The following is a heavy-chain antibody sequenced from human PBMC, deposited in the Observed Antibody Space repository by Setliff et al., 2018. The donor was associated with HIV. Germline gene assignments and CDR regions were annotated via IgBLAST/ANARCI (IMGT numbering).Heavy chain of an antibody. CDR1: GGSISNSRYY. D-gene: IGHD2-2*01. Sequence: PSETLSLTCTVSGGSISNSRYYWSWVRQPPGKGLEWIGEIYHSEYTNYNPSLKSRVSMSVDKSKNQFSVKLTSVTSADTAVYYCARGHCSGTNCYGVDYYGMDVWGQGTTVTVSS. J-gene: IGHJ6*02. V-gene: IGHV4-39*07. CDR2: IYHSEYT. CDR3: ARGHCSGTNCYGVDYYGMDV.